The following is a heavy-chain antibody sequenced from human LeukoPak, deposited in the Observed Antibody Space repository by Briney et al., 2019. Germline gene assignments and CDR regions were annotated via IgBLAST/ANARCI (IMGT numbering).Heavy chain of an antibody. J-gene: IGHJ4*02. Sequence: GGSLRLSCAASGFTFSSYAMSWVRQAPGKGLEWVSAISGSGGSTYYADSVKGRFTISRDNSKNSLYLQMNSLRTEDTALYYCAKEDIAVAGKGFDYWGQGTLVTVSS. CDR2: ISGSGGST. V-gene: IGHV3-23*01. CDR3: AKEDIAVAGKGFDY. CDR1: GFTFSSYA. D-gene: IGHD6-19*01.